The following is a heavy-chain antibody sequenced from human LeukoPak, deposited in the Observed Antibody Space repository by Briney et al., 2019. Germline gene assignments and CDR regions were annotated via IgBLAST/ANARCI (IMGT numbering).Heavy chain of an antibody. CDR3: ARAGIAAAAPDY. Sequence: PGGSLRLSCAASGFTFSSYAMHWVRQAPGKGLEWVAVISYDGSNKYYADSVKGRFTISRDNSKNTLYLQMNSLRAEDTAVYYCARAGIAAAAPDYWGQGTLVTVSS. J-gene: IGHJ4*02. V-gene: IGHV3-30-3*01. D-gene: IGHD6-13*01. CDR1: GFTFSSYA. CDR2: ISYDGSNK.